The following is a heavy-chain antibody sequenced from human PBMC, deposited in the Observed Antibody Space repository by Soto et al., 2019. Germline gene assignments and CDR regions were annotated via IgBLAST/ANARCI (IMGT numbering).Heavy chain of an antibody. V-gene: IGHV3-15*01. Sequence: NPGGSLRLSCAASGFTFSNAWMSWVRQAPGKGLEWVGRIKSKTDGGTTDYAAPVKGRFTISRDDSKNTLYLQMNSLKTEDTAVYYCTTAVEQQLVPFYYYYGMDVWGQGTTVTVSS. J-gene: IGHJ6*02. CDR2: IKSKTDGGTT. CDR3: TTAVEQQLVPFYYYYGMDV. CDR1: GFTFSNAW. D-gene: IGHD6-13*01.